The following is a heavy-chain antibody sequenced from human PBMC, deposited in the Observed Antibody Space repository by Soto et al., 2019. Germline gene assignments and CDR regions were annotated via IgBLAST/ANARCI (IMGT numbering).Heavy chain of an antibody. V-gene: IGHV4-59*01. D-gene: IGHD4-4*01. CDR3: ARKVQVPVNINRWSFDF. Sequence: SETLSLTCSVSGASISNYYWSWVRQPPGKGLEWMGYIHSTGSTIYNPSLRTRVTMLVDTSKGQFSLKLNSVTAADTAVYYCARKVQVPVNINRWSFDFWGHGALVTVSS. CDR2: IHSTGST. J-gene: IGHJ2*01. CDR1: GASISNYY.